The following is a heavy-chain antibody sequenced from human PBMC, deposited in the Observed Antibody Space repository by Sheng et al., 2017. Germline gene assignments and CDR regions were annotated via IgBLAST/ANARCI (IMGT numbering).Heavy chain of an antibody. CDR3: ARDHVDIVATTPWYYYYYMDV. Sequence: QVQLVQSGAEVKKPGSSVKVSCKASGGTFSSYTISWVRQAPGQGLEWMGRIIPILGIANYAQKFQGRVTITADKSTSTAYMELSSLRSEDTAVYYCARDHVDIVATTPWYYYYYMDVWGKGTTVTVSS. D-gene: IGHD5-12*01. V-gene: IGHV1-69*08. CDR2: IIPILGIA. J-gene: IGHJ6*03. CDR1: GGTFSSYT.